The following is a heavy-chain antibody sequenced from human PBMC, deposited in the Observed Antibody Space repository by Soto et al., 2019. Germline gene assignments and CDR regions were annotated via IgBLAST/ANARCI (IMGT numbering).Heavy chain of an antibody. CDR1: GFTFSSYA. J-gene: IGHJ4*02. V-gene: IGHV3-30-3*01. Sequence: QVQLVESGGGVVQPGRSLRLSCAASGFTFSSYAMHWVRQAPGKGLEWVAVISYDGSNKYYADSVKGRFTISRDNSKNTLYLQMNSLRAEDTAVYYCARDHDIFRVVEPYFDYWGQGTLVTVSS. D-gene: IGHD3-3*02. CDR2: ISYDGSNK. CDR3: ARDHDIFRVVEPYFDY.